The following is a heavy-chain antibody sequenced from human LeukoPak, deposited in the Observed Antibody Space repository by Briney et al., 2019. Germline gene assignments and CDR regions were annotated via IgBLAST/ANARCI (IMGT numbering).Heavy chain of an antibody. J-gene: IGHJ6*03. CDR2: ISTSSSTI. CDR3: ATAPNSYYYYMDF. V-gene: IGHV3-48*01. Sequence: PGGSLRLSCAASGFTFHTYSKNWVRQAPGKGLEWVSYISTSSSTIYYADSVKGRFTISRDNAKNSLYLQMHGLRGDDTATYFCATAPNSYYYYMDFWGKGTTVTVSS. CDR1: GFTFHTYS.